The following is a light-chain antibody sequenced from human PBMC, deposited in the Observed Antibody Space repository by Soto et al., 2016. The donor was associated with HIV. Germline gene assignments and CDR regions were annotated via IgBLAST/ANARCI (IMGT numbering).Light chain of an antibody. CDR1: NLGKKY. Sequence: SYGLTRAPSVSVSPRQTASITCSGDNLGKKYASWYQQKPGQSPVLVIYQDYRRPSGIPERFSGSKSGNTATLTISETQAMDEADYYCQAWDTSSVLFGGGTKLTVL. CDR2: QDY. CDR3: QAWDTSSVL. V-gene: IGLV3-1*01. J-gene: IGLJ2*01.